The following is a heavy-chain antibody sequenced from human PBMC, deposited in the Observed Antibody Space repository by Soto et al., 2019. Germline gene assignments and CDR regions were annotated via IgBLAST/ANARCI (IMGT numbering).Heavy chain of an antibody. CDR2: IYYSGST. CDR1: GGSMISYY. V-gene: IGHV4-59*04. J-gene: IGHJ5*02. Sequence: SETLSLTCTVSGGSMISYYWSWIRQPPGRGLEWIGFIYYSGSTYYNPSLKSRVTISVDTSKNQFSLKLSSVTAADTAVYYCARQYNWFDPWGQGTLVTVSS. CDR3: ARQYNWFDP.